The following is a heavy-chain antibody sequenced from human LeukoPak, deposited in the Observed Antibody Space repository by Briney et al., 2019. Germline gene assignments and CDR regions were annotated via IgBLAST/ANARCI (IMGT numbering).Heavy chain of an antibody. CDR3: VRRSDLTTNVDY. CDR2: IYYSGST. D-gene: IGHD2-15*01. CDR1: GGSISSSSYY. Sequence: KPSETLSLTCTVSGGSISSSSYYWGWIRQPPGEGLEWIGNIYYSGSTYYNPSLQSRVTISVDTSKNQFSLKLSSVTAADTAVYYCVRRSDLTTNVDYWGQGTLVTVSS. J-gene: IGHJ4*02. V-gene: IGHV4-39*01.